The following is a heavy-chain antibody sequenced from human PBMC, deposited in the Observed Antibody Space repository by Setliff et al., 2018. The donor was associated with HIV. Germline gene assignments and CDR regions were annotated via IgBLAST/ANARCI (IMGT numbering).Heavy chain of an antibody. CDR3: ARDGPAAGTDDFDY. Sequence: GGSLRLSCAASGFTFGDYAMNWVRQAPGKGLEWVANIKQDGSEKYYVDSVKGRFTISRDNAKNSLYLQMNSLRAEDTAVYYCARDGPAAGTDDFDYWGQGTQVTVSS. D-gene: IGHD6-13*01. CDR2: IKQDGSEK. CDR1: GFTFGDYA. V-gene: IGHV3-7*03. J-gene: IGHJ4*02.